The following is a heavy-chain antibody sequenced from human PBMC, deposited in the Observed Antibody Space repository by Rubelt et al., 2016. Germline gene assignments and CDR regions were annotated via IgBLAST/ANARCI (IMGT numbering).Heavy chain of an antibody. Sequence: QVQLQESGPGLVKPSETLSLTCTVSGGPISSYYWSWIRQPAGKGLEWIGRIYTSGSTNYNPSLKSRVTMSVDTSKNQLSLKLSSVTAADTAVYYCAREQLLSDYYYGMDVWGQGTTVTVSS. CDR2: IYTSGST. J-gene: IGHJ6*02. CDR1: GGPISSYY. CDR3: AREQLLSDYYYGMDV. V-gene: IGHV4-4*07. D-gene: IGHD2-2*01.